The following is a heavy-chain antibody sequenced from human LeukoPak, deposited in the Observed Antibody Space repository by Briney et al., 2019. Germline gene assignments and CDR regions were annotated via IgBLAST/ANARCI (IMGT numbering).Heavy chain of an antibody. J-gene: IGHJ5*02. CDR3: ARLVVAVANWFDP. Sequence: SETLSLTCTVSGGSISSYYWSWIRQPPGKGLEGIGYIYYSGSTNYNPSLKSRVTISVDTSKNQFSLKLSSVTAADTAVYYCARLVVAVANWFDPWGQGTLVTVSS. D-gene: IGHD2-15*01. V-gene: IGHV4-59*08. CDR2: IYYSGST. CDR1: GGSISSYY.